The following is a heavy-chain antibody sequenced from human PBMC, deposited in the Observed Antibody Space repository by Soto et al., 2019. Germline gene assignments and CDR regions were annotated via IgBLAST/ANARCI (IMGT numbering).Heavy chain of an antibody. CDR3: ARGGHGMDV. Sequence: PGGSLRLSCAASGFTFSSYAMHWVRQAPGKGLAWVAVISYDGSNKYYADSVKGRFTISTDNSKNTLYLQMNSLRAEDTAVYYCARGGHGMDVWGQGTTVTVSS. J-gene: IGHJ6*02. V-gene: IGHV3-30-3*01. CDR1: GFTFSSYA. CDR2: ISYDGSNK.